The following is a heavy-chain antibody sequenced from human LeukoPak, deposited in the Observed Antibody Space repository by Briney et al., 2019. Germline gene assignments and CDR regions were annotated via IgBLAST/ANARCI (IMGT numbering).Heavy chain of an antibody. D-gene: IGHD1-26*01. CDR1: GFTFTDYS. CDR3: ARGAIAGANFDY. CDR2: ITTDGSST. J-gene: IGHJ4*02. Sequence: PGGSLRLSCAAAGFTFTDYSMNWVRQAPGKGLVWVSHITTDGSSTSYADSVKGRFTISRDNAKNTLYLQMNSLRAEDTAVYYCARGAIAGANFDYWGQGALVTVSS. V-gene: IGHV3-74*01.